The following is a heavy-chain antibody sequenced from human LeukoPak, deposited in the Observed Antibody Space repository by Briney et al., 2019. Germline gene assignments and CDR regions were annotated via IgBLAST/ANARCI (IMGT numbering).Heavy chain of an antibody. D-gene: IGHD3-3*01. CDR2: INPNSGGT. Sequence: ASVKVSCKTSGYTFTGYYMHWVRQAPGQGLEWMGWINPNSGGTNYAQKFQGRVTMTRDMSASTVYMELSGLTSEDTAIYYCVRGGDFWSGYYYYFDHWGQGTLVTVSS. CDR3: VRGGDFWSGYYYYFDH. V-gene: IGHV1-2*02. CDR1: GYTFTGYY. J-gene: IGHJ4*02.